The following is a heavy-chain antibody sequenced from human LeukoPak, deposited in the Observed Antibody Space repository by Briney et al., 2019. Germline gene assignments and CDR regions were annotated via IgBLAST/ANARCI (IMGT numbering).Heavy chain of an antibody. D-gene: IGHD1-26*01. V-gene: IGHV3-7*01. Sequence: GGSLRLSCVASGFSFSSYWMSWVRQAPGKGLEWVANIKEDGSEKNYVDSVKGRFTISRDNAKNSLYLQKNSLRAEDTAVYYCARDNSYSGSYRDYYYMDVWGKGTTVIVSS. CDR3: ARDNSYSGSYRDYYYMDV. CDR1: GFSFSSYW. CDR2: IKEDGSEK. J-gene: IGHJ6*03.